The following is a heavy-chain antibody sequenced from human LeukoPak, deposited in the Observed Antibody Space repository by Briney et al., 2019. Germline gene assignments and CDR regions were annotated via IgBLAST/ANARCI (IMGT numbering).Heavy chain of an antibody. CDR1: GYSFTGYY. CDR2: MNPNSGNT. J-gene: IGHJ6*02. Sequence: APVKVSCKTSGYSFTGYYIHWVRQATGQGLEWMGWMNPNSGNTGYAQKFQGRVTMTRNTSISTAYMELSSLRSEDTAVYYCARGNGGYDFWSGYYYYYYYGMDVWGQGTTVTVSS. D-gene: IGHD3-3*01. V-gene: IGHV1-8*02. CDR3: ARGNGGYDFWSGYYYYYYYGMDV.